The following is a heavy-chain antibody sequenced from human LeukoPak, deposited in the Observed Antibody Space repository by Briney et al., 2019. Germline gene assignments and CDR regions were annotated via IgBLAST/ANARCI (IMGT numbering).Heavy chain of an antibody. Sequence: GGPLRLSCAGSGFSFSRYSMNWVRQAPGKGLEWVSYISSSIITIYYADSVKGRFTISRDNAKNSLYLQMNSLRAEDTAVYYCARDPGDSSGYYSGNDAFDIWGQGTMVTVSS. J-gene: IGHJ3*02. CDR1: GFSFSRYS. CDR2: ISSSIITI. D-gene: IGHD3-22*01. V-gene: IGHV3-48*01. CDR3: ARDPGDSSGYYSGNDAFDI.